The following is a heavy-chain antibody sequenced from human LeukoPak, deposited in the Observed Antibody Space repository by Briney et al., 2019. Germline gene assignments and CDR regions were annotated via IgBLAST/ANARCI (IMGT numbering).Heavy chain of an antibody. CDR3: XXXXXAISPGFDP. J-gene: IGHJ5*02. CDR2: ISSSSRYI. D-gene: IGHD5-24*01. V-gene: IGHV3-21*01. CDR1: XXTXXSYX. Sequence: AXXXTXXSYXMDWVRQAPXKGXXGVSSISSSSRYIYYADSVKGRFTIARXXANNSLSLQMNSLRAEDTAIYYXXXXXXAISPGFDPWGQGTLVTVSS.